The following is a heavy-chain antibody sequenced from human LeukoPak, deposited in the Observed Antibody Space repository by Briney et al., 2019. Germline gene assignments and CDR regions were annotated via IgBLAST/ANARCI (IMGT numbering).Heavy chain of an antibody. CDR2: FDPEDGET. CDR3: ATDTGSGSYGYFDY. CDR1: GYTLTELS. D-gene: IGHD1-26*01. J-gene: IGHJ4*02. Sequence: ASVKVSCKVSGYTLTELSMHWARQAPGKGLEWMGGFDPEDGETIYAQKFQGRVTMTEDTSTDTAYMELSSLRSEDTAVYYCATDTGSGSYGYFDYWGQGTLVTVSS. V-gene: IGHV1-24*01.